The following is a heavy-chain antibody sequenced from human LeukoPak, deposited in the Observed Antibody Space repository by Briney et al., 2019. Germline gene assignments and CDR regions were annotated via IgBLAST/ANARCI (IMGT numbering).Heavy chain of an antibody. Sequence: SETLSLTCTVSGGSISSYYWSWIRQPPGKGLEWIGYIYYSGSTNYNPSLKSRVTISVDTSKNQFSLKLSSVTAADTAVYYCARGQAYYYDSSGYYGWGQGTLVTVSS. CDR2: IYYSGST. CDR1: GGSISSYY. D-gene: IGHD3-22*01. V-gene: IGHV4-59*01. CDR3: ARGQAYYYDSSGYYG. J-gene: IGHJ4*02.